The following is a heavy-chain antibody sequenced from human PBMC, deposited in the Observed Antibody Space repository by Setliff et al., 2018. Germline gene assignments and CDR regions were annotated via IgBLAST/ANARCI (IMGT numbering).Heavy chain of an antibody. D-gene: IGHD4-17*01. Sequence: SETLSLTCTVSGGSIGRGSRYWSWIRQPAGKGLEWIGRIFPSGSTNYNPSLKSRVTISVDTSKNQFSLKLSSVTAADTAVYYCARLRAPPGDYGDYVDSWGQGTLVTVSS. CDR2: IFPSGST. V-gene: IGHV4-61*02. J-gene: IGHJ4*02. CDR1: GGSIGRGSRY. CDR3: ARLRAPPGDYGDYVDS.